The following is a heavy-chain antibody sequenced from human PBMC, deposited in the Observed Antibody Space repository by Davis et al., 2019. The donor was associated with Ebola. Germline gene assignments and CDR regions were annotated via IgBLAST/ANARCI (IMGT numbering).Heavy chain of an antibody. J-gene: IGHJ5*02. CDR1: GGSFTGYY. Sequence: SETLSLTCAVSGGSFTGYYCRWIRQPPGKGLEWIGYIYYSGSTNYNPSLKSRVTISVDTSKSQSSLKLSSVTAAGPAVYYWARVSYSWFDPWGQGTLVTVSS. V-gene: IGHV4-59*01. CDR3: ARVSYSWFDP. D-gene: IGHD5-12*01. CDR2: IYYSGST.